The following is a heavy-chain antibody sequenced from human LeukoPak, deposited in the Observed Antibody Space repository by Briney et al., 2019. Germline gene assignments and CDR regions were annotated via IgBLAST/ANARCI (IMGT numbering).Heavy chain of an antibody. Sequence: TGGSLRLSCAASGFTFSSYSMNWVRQAPGKGLEWVSSISSSSSYIYYADSVKGRFTISRDNSKNTLYLQMNSLRAEDTAVYYCARDYSGWTFDYWGQGTLVTVSS. J-gene: IGHJ4*02. CDR2: ISSSSSYI. CDR1: GFTFSSYS. CDR3: ARDYSGWTFDY. D-gene: IGHD6-19*01. V-gene: IGHV3-21*01.